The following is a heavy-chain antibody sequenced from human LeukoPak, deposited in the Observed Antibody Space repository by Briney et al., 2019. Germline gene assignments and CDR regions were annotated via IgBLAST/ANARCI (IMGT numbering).Heavy chain of an antibody. V-gene: IGHV3-30-3*01. Sequence: PGGSLRLSCAASGFTFSSYAMHWVRQASGKGLEWVALISNDGNTKYYADSVKGRFTISRDNSKNTLYLQLNSLRAEDTALYHCARDHGYSSSWYAVDSWGQGTLVTVSS. CDR3: ARDHGYSSSWYAVDS. CDR1: GFTFSSYA. J-gene: IGHJ5*01. D-gene: IGHD6-13*01. CDR2: ISNDGNTK.